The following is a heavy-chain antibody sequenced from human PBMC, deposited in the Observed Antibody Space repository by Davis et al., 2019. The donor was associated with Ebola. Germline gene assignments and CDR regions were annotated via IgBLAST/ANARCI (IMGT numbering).Heavy chain of an antibody. V-gene: IGHV1-18*01. Sequence: GRVTMTTDTSTSTAYMELSSLRSEDTAVYYCARHRSRFGGKMDVWGKGTTVTVSS. J-gene: IGHJ6*04. CDR3: ARHRSRFGGKMDV. D-gene: IGHD3-10*01.